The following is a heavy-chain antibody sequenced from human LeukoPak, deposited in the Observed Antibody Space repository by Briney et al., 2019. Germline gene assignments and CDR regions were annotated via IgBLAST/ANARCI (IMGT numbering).Heavy chain of an antibody. V-gene: IGHV3-21*04. Sequence: GGSLRLSCAASGFTFSSYSMNWVRQAPGKGLEWVSSISSSSSYIYYADSVKGRFTISRDNAKNSLYLQMNSLRAEDTAVYYCARGPGYYDSSGYYPYYFDYWGQGTLVTVSS. D-gene: IGHD3-22*01. J-gene: IGHJ4*02. CDR1: GFTFSSYS. CDR2: ISSSSSYI. CDR3: ARGPGYYDSSGYYPYYFDY.